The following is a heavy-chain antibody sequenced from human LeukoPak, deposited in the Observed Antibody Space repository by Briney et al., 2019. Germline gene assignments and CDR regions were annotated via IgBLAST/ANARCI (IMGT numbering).Heavy chain of an antibody. CDR2: IYYSGST. Sequence: SETLSLTCTVSGGSISSSSYYWGWIRQPPGKGLEWIGSIYYSGSTYYNPSLKSRVTISVDTSKNQFSLKLSSVAAADTAVYYCARISSGWFPFDPWGQGTLVTVSS. D-gene: IGHD6-19*01. V-gene: IGHV4-39*01. J-gene: IGHJ5*02. CDR1: GGSISSSSYY. CDR3: ARISSGWFPFDP.